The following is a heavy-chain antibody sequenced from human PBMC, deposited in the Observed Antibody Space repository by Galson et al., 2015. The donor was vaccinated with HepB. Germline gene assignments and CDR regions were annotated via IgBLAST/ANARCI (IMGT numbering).Heavy chain of an antibody. Sequence: SETLSLTCAVYGGSFSGYYWSWIRQPPGKGLEWIGEINHSGSTNYNPSLKSRVTISVDTSKNQFSLKLSSVTAADTAVYYCARGTHCSGGSCYSALGLYYFDYWGQGTLVTVSS. J-gene: IGHJ4*02. V-gene: IGHV4-34*01. D-gene: IGHD2-15*01. CDR1: GGSFSGYY. CDR3: ARGTHCSGGSCYSALGLYYFDY. CDR2: INHSGST.